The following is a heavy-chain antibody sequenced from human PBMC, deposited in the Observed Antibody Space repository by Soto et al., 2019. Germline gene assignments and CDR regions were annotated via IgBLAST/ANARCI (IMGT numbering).Heavy chain of an antibody. J-gene: IGHJ4*02. Sequence: EVQLLESGGGLVQPGGSLRLSCAASGFTFSSYAMSWVRQAPGKGLEWVSAISGSGGSTYYADSVKGRFTISRDNSKNTLYLQMNSLRAEDTAVYYCAKDPRAWELLLSGFAYWGQGTLVTVSS. V-gene: IGHV3-23*01. D-gene: IGHD1-26*01. CDR3: AKDPRAWELLLSGFAY. CDR1: GFTFSSYA. CDR2: ISGSGGST.